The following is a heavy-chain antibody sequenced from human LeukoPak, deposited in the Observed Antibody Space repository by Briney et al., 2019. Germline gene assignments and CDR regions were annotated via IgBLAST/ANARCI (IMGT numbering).Heavy chain of an antibody. CDR1: GFTYSSYS. V-gene: IGHV3-21*01. CDR3: ARDNDYGVDY. CDR2: ISSSSSYR. Sequence: GVSLRLSCAASGFTYSSYSLNWVRQVPGKGLEWVSYISSSSSYRYYADSVKGRFTISRDNAKNSLYLQMDSLRAGDTAVYYCARDNDYGVDYWGQGTLVTVSS. J-gene: IGHJ4*02. D-gene: IGHD4-17*01.